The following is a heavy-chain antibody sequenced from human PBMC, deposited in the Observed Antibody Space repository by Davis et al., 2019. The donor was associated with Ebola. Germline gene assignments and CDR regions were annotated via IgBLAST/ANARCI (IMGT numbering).Heavy chain of an antibody. J-gene: IGHJ5*02. CDR2: INHSGST. CDR3: ARGDWFDP. V-gene: IGHV4-34*01. CDR1: GGSSSGYY. Sequence: SETLSLTCAVYGGSSSGYYWGWIRQPPGKGLEWIGEINHSGSTYYNPSLKSRVTISVDRSKNHFSLKLSSVTAADTAVYYCARGDWFDPWGQGTLVTVSS.